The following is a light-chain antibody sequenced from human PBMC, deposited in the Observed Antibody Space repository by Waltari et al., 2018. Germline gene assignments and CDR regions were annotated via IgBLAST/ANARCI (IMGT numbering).Light chain of an antibody. J-gene: IGLJ2*01. CDR3: GTWDSSLSAVV. Sequence: QSVLTQPPSVSAAPGQKVTMSCSGSSSNLGNNYVSWYQQLPGTAPKLLIYDNNKRPSGIPDRFSGSKSGTSATLGITGLQTGDEADYYCGTWDSSLSAVVFGGGTKLTVL. CDR1: SSNLGNNY. V-gene: IGLV1-51*01. CDR2: DNN.